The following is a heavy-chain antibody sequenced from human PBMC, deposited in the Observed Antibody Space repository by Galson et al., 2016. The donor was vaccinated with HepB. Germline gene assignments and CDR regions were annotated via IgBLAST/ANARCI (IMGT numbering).Heavy chain of an antibody. CDR2: ISYSGNT. Sequence: TLSLTCTVSSDSFTGSSYYWAWIRQPPGKGLEWIGSISYSGNTYYNPFLKSRVTMSVDTSRKHFSLKLISVTAADTAVFYCARTFVDIYGRRYFDYWGQGTLVSVS. V-gene: IGHV4-39*02. D-gene: IGHD5-18*01. CDR3: ARTFVDIYGRRYFDY. J-gene: IGHJ4*02. CDR1: SDSFTGSSYY.